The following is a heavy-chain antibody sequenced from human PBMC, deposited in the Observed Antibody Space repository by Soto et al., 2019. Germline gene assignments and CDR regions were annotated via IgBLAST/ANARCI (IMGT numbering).Heavy chain of an antibody. V-gene: IGHV3-33*06. D-gene: IGHD3-9*01. CDR2: IWYDGSNK. CDR3: AKQGYDILTGLNYYYYYGMDV. J-gene: IGHJ6*02. CDR1: GFTFSSYA. Sequence: GGSLRLSCAVSGFTFSSYAMSWVRQAPGKGLEWVAVIWYDGSNKYYADSVKGRFTISRDNSKNTLYLQMNSLRAEDTAVYYCAKQGYDILTGLNYYYYYGMDVWGQGTTVTVSS.